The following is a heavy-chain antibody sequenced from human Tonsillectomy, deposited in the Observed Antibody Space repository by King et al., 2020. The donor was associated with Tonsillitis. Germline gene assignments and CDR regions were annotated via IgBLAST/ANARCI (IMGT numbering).Heavy chain of an antibody. J-gene: IGHJ5*01. CDR1: GDFINAASFY. D-gene: IGHD1-26*01. Sequence: QLQESGPGLVKPSQTLSLTCTVSGDFINAASFYWGWVRQPAGKRLEYIGRIFASGTTHYNPSFQSRVAMSVDTSKNQFSLKLSSVTAADTAVYFCARIMSYYDIWFAAWGHGTLVTVSS. CDR3: ARIMSYYDIWFAA. V-gene: IGHV4-61*02. CDR2: IFASGTT.